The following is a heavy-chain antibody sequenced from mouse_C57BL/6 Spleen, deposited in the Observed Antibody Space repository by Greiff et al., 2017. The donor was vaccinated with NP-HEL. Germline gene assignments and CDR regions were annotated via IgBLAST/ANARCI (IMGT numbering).Heavy chain of an antibody. CDR1: GYTFTSYW. CDR2: IDPSDSYT. Sequence: QVQLQQPGAELVRPGTSVKLSCKASGYTFTSYWMHWVKQRPGQGLEWIGVIDPSDSYTNYNQKFKGKATLTVEPSSLTAYMQLSSLTFEDSAVYYCARAGDGYYGAWFAYWGQGTLVTVSA. V-gene: IGHV1-59*01. D-gene: IGHD2-3*01. J-gene: IGHJ3*01. CDR3: ARAGDGYYGAWFAY.